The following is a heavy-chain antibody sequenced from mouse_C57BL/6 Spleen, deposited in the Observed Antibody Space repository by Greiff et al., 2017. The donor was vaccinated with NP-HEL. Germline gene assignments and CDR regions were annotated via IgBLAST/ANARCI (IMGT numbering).Heavy chain of an antibody. CDR3: ARGYYSNYIGYFDV. CDR1: GYTFTSYW. CDR2: IYPGSGST. J-gene: IGHJ1*03. D-gene: IGHD2-5*01. Sequence: QVQLKESGAELVKPGASVKMSCKASGYTFTSYWITWVKQRPGQGLEWIGDIYPGSGSTNYNEKFKSKATLTVDTSSSTAYMQLSSLTSEDSAVYYCARGYYSNYIGYFDVWGTGTTVTVSS. V-gene: IGHV1-55*01.